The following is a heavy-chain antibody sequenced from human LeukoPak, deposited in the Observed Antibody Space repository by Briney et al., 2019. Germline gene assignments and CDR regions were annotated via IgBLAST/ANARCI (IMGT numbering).Heavy chain of an antibody. J-gene: IGHJ4*02. V-gene: IGHV4-59*12. CDR2: IYYSGST. CDR3: ARNGGSGTYYDGSFDY. D-gene: IGHD1-26*01. CDR1: GGSISSYY. Sequence: PSETLSLTCTVSGGSISSYYWSWIRQPPGKGLEWIGYIYYSGSTNYNPSLKSRVTISVDTSKNQFSLKLSSVTAADTAVYYCARNGGSGTYYDGSFDYWGQGTLVTVSS.